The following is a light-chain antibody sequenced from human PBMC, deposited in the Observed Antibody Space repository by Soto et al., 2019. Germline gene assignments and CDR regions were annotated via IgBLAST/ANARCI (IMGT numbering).Light chain of an antibody. J-gene: IGLJ1*01. CDR2: GNN. CDR1: SANIGAAYN. Sequence: QSALTQPPSVSGAPGQRVTISCTGSSANIGAAYNVDWYQQLPGTAPKLLIYGNNNRPSGVPARSSGSKSGTSASLAIAGLQAEDEGDYYCQSYDSSLSGYVFGTGTKAPS. V-gene: IGLV1-40*01. CDR3: QSYDSSLSGYV.